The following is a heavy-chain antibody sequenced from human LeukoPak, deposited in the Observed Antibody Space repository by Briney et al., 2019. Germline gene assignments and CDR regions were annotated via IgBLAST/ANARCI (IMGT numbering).Heavy chain of an antibody. J-gene: IGHJ4*02. V-gene: IGHV3-7*01. CDR1: GFTFSSYR. CDR2: IKQDGSEK. Sequence: PGGSLRLSCAASGFTFSSYRMSWVRQAPGKGLEWVANIKQDGSEKYYVDSVKGRFTISRDNAKNSLYLQMNRLRAEDTAVYYCARDPGVDDFWSGYYRSPGYYFDYWGQGTLVTVSS. D-gene: IGHD3-3*01. CDR3: ARDPGVDDFWSGYYRSPGYYFDY.